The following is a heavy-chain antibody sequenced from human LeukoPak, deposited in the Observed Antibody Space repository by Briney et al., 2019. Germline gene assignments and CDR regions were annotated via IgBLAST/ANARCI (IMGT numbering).Heavy chain of an antibody. CDR1: GYSISSGYY. D-gene: IGHD1-26*01. V-gene: IGHV4-38-2*02. CDR3: ARPGTAGSGSYGYFQH. J-gene: IGHJ1*01. CDR2: IYYSGST. Sequence: TSETLSLTCTVSGYSISSGYYWAWIRQPPGKGLEWIGSIYYSGSTYYNPSLKSRVTISVDTSKNQFSLKLSSVTAADTAVYYCARPGTAGSGSYGYFQHWGQGTLVTVSS.